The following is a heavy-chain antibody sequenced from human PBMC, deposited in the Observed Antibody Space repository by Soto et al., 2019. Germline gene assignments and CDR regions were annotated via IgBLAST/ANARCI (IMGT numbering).Heavy chain of an antibody. Sequence: QVQLQESGPGLVKPSQTLSLTCTVSGGSIDSDDYYWTWIRQPPGKGLEWIGYIYSSGKTSYTPSLERLLTISIDTSKNQFSLHLTSVSAADAAVYFCARDRSNSPDFFDYWGQGTLVTVSS. CDR3: ARDRSNSPDFFDY. J-gene: IGHJ4*02. D-gene: IGHD6-6*01. CDR1: GGSIDSDDYY. CDR2: IYSSGKT. V-gene: IGHV4-30-4*01.